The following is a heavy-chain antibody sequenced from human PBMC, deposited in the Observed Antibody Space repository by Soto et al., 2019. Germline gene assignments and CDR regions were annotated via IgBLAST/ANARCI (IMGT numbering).Heavy chain of an antibody. V-gene: IGHV1-2*02. Sequence: ASVKVSCKASGYTFSGYYIHWLRQAPGQGLEWMGWINPNSGGTNYAQKFQGRVTVTRDTPTSTAYMELSRLTSDDTAVYYCARSLTEGYCTITGCYTRPMYGMDVWGQGTTVTVSS. D-gene: IGHD2-2*02. J-gene: IGHJ6*02. CDR1: GYTFSGYY. CDR3: ARSLTEGYCTITGCYTRPMYGMDV. CDR2: INPNSGGT.